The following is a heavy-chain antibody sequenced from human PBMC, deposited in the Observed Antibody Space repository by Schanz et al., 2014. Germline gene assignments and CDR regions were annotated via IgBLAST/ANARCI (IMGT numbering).Heavy chain of an antibody. CDR3: ARDRRFFDRDDLYYFDS. V-gene: IGHV1-18*01. Sequence: QIQLVQSGPEVKKPGATVKVSCKASGYIFINSGISWVRQAPGQGLEWMGWISVYNHNKEYDQKFQGRVTMTTDTSTSTAYMALTDLRSDHTAVYYCARDRRFFDRDDLYYFDSWGQGTLVTVSS. CDR2: ISVYNHNK. D-gene: IGHD3-3*01. CDR1: GYIFINSG. J-gene: IGHJ4*02.